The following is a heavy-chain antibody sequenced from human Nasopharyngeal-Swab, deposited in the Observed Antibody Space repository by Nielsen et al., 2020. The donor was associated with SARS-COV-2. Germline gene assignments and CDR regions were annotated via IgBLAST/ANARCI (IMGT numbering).Heavy chain of an antibody. V-gene: IGHV4-34*01. Sequence: SETLSLTCAVYGGSFSGYYWSWIRQPPGKGLEWIGEINHSGSTNSNPSLKSRVTISVDTSKSQFSLKLSSVTAADPAVYYWARGVDWNYDYWGQGTLVTVSS. CDR1: GGSFSGYY. CDR3: ARGVDWNYDY. CDR2: INHSGST. J-gene: IGHJ4*02. D-gene: IGHD1-1*01.